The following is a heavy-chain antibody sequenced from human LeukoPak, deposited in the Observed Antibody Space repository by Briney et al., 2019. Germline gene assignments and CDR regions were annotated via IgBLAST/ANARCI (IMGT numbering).Heavy chain of an antibody. V-gene: IGHV1-18*01. D-gene: IGHD1-26*01. Sequence: ASLKVSCKASGYTFTSYGISWVRQTPGQGLEWMGQIIVYNGNTNYAQKFQGSATMTTVTSTSKDYMKLRSLRSDDTAVYYCARDRGVGSYGLSCPDYWGQGALVTVSS. CDR2: IIVYNGNT. J-gene: IGHJ4*02. CDR1: GYTFTSYG. CDR3: ARDRGVGSYGLSCPDY.